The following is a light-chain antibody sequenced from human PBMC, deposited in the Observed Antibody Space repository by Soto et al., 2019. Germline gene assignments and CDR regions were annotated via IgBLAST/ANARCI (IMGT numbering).Light chain of an antibody. J-gene: IGKJ5*01. V-gene: IGKV3D-20*02. CDR3: QQRSNWPIT. Sequence: EMVLTQSPGTLSLSPGERATLSCRASQSVTNNYLSWYHKPPGQPPRLLNYAASTRATGPPARFSGSGSGTDFTLTISRLEPEDFAVYYCQQRSNWPITFGQGTRLEIK. CDR2: AAS. CDR1: QSVTNNY.